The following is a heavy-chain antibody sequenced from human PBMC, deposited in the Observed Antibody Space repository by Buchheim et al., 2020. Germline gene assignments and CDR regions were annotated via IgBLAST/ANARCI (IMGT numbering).Heavy chain of an antibody. J-gene: IGHJ4*02. CDR2: IKQDGSDK. Sequence: EVQLVESGGGLVQPGGSLRLSCTASGFTFSNYWMTWVRQAPGKGLEWVANIKQDGSDKYYVDSVRGRFTISRDNAKNSLYLQMNSLRAEDTAVYYCATERAVVAAARFDYWGQGTL. V-gene: IGHV3-7*01. CDR1: GFTFSNYW. CDR3: ATERAVVAAARFDY. D-gene: IGHD2-2*01.